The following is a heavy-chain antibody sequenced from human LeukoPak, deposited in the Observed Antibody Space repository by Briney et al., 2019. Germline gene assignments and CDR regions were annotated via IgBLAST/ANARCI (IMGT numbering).Heavy chain of an antibody. Sequence: GASVKVSCKASGHXFTGYYIHWVRQAPGQGLEWMGWINPNSGGTNYAQKFQGRVTMTRDTSISTAYMELSRLRSDDTAVYYCRTDRYGDYGDYIDYWGQGTLVTVSS. CDR1: GHXFTGYY. D-gene: IGHD4-17*01. CDR2: INPNSGGT. CDR3: RTDRYGDYGDYIDY. V-gene: IGHV1-2*02. J-gene: IGHJ4*02.